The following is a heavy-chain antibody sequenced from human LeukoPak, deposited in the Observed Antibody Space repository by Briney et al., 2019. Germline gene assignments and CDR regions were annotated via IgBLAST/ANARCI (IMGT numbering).Heavy chain of an antibody. CDR3: ARGKYDSGGYYLDY. D-gene: IGHD3-22*01. CDR1: GEYFSGYY. Sequence: PSETLSLTCAVYGEYFSGYYWSWIRQPPGKGLEWIGEINHSGSTNYNPSLKRRVIISVDTSKNQFSQKLSSVTAADTAVYYCARGKYDSGGYYLDYWGQGTLVTVSS. J-gene: IGHJ4*02. V-gene: IGHV4-34*01. CDR2: INHSGST.